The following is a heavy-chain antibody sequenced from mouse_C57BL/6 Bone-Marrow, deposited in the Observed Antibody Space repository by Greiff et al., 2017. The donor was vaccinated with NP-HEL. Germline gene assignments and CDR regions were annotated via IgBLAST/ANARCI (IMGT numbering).Heavy chain of an antibody. CDR1: GFTFTDYY. J-gene: IGHJ3*01. V-gene: IGHV14-2*01. Sequence: VQLQESGAELVKPGASVKLSCTASGFTFTDYYMHWVKQRPEQGLEWIGRIDPEDGETNYDPKFQGKATITADTSSNTAYLQLSSLTSEDAAVYYCARGGYCRAWFAYWGRGTLVTVSA. D-gene: IGHD2-3*01. CDR3: ARGGYCRAWFAY. CDR2: IDPEDGET.